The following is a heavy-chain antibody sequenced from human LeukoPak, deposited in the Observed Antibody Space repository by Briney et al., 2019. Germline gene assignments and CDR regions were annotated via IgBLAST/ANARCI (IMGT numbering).Heavy chain of an antibody. Sequence: SETLSLTCTVSGXSISSYYWTWIRQPPGKGLEWIAYIYYTGNTNYSPSLKSRVTISVDTSKNQFSLKLSSVTSADTAVYYCARAGSSWSFDFWGQGTLVTVSS. J-gene: IGHJ4*02. CDR1: GXSISSYY. CDR2: IYYTGNT. D-gene: IGHD6-13*01. CDR3: ARAGSSWSFDF. V-gene: IGHV4-59*01.